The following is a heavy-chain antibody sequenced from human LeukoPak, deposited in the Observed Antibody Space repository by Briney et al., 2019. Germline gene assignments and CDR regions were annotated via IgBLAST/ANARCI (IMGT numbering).Heavy chain of an antibody. CDR2: ISYDGSNK. D-gene: IGHD2-8*01. J-gene: IGHJ4*02. CDR3: ASDTYCTNGVCYFFDY. V-gene: IGHV3-30-3*01. Sequence: GGSLRLSCAASGFTFSSYAMHWVRQAPGKGLEWVAVISYDGSNKYYADSVKGRFTISRDNSKNTLYLQMNSLRAEDTAVYYCASDTYCTNGVCYFFDYWGQGTLVTVSS. CDR1: GFTFSSYA.